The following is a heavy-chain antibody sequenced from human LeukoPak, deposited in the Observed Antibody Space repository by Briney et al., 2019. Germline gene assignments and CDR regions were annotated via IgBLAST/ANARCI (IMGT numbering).Heavy chain of an antibody. Sequence: GGSLRLSCAAPGFTFSSYAMSWVRQAPGKGLEWVSAISGSGGSTYYADSVKGRFTISRDNSKNTLYLQMNSLRAEDTAVYYCAKTNKKYCGGDCYIDYWGQGTLVTVSS. V-gene: IGHV3-23*01. CDR2: ISGSGGST. CDR1: GFTFSSYA. D-gene: IGHD2-21*02. CDR3: AKTNKKYCGGDCYIDY. J-gene: IGHJ4*02.